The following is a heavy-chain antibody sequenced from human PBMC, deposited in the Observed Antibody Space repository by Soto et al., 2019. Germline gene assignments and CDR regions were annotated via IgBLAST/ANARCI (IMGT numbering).Heavy chain of an antibody. V-gene: IGHV4-34*01. CDR3: ATGPIVTGYPRDYYYGMDV. J-gene: IGHJ6*04. CDR1: GGSFSGYY. CDR2: INHSGST. D-gene: IGHD3-9*01. Sequence: SETLSLTCAVYGGSFSGYYWSWIRQPPGKGLEWIGEINHSGSTNYNPSLKSRVTISVDTSKNQFSLKLSSVTAADTAVYYCATGPIVTGYPRDYYYGMDVWGEGTTVTVAS.